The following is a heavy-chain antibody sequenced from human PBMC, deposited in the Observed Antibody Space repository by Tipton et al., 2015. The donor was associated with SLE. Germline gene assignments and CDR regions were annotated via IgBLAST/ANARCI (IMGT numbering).Heavy chain of an antibody. CDR3: ARGTVMDY. D-gene: IGHD3-16*01. Sequence: SLRLSCAASGFTFSRYGMHWVRQAPGKGLEWLAFIRYDGSNRYHADSVKGRFTISRDNSKNILFLQMDSLRVEDTAVYYCARGTVMDYWGQGTLVTVSS. CDR2: IRYDGSNR. CDR1: GFTFSRYG. J-gene: IGHJ4*02. V-gene: IGHV3-30*02.